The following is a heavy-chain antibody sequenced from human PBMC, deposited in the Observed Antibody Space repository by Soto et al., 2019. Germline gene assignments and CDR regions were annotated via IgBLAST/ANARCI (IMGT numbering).Heavy chain of an antibody. CDR1: GFTFGDYA. D-gene: IGHD2-15*01. V-gene: IGHV3-9*01. Sequence: EVQLVESGGGLVQPGRSLSLSCVASGFTFGDYAMHWVRQAPGKGLEWVSSISWNSAITDYADSVKGRFTISRDSAKNSLYLKMNSLRPEDTALYYCAKDRSAPHGGYYFGLDVWGQGTTVTVSS. CDR2: ISWNSAIT. J-gene: IGHJ6*02. CDR3: AKDRSAPHGGYYFGLDV.